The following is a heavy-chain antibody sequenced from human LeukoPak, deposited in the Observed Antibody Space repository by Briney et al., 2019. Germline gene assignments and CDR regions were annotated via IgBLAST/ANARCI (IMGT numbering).Heavy chain of an antibody. D-gene: IGHD6-13*01. J-gene: IGHJ4*02. V-gene: IGHV3-30*18. CDR2: ISYDGSNK. Sequence: GGSLRLSCAASGFTFSSYGMHWVRQAPGKGLEWVAVISYDGSNKYYADSVKGRFTISRDNSKNTLYLQMNSLRAEDTAVYYCAKRRRVGSLIAADYWGQGTLVTVSS. CDR3: AKRRRVGSLIAADY. CDR1: GFTFSSYG.